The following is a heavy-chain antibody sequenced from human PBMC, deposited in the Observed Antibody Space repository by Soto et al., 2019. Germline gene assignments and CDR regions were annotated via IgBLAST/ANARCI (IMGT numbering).Heavy chain of an antibody. Sequence: GGSLRLSCAASGFTFSSYAMSWVRQAPGKGLEWVSAISGSGGSTYYADSVKGRFTISRDNPKNTLYLQMNSLRAEDTAVYYCAKDPTLGPLRYFDWQRDYFDYWGQGTLVTVSS. D-gene: IGHD3-9*01. CDR2: ISGSGGST. CDR1: GFTFSSYA. CDR3: AKDPTLGPLRYFDWQRDYFDY. V-gene: IGHV3-23*01. J-gene: IGHJ4*02.